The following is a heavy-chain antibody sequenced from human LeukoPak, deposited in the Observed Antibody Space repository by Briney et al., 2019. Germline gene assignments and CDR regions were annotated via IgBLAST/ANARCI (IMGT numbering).Heavy chain of an antibody. J-gene: IGHJ4*02. V-gene: IGHV4-59*01. CDR3: ARGYSSGWSDY. CDR1: GGSMTGNY. CDR2: IYSSGST. Sequence: SETLSLTCTVSGGSMTGNYWSWLRQSPGKGLEWIGYIYSSGSTNYNPSLKSRVTISIDTSKNQFSLRLSSVTAADAAVYYCARGYSSGWSDYWGQGTLVTVSS. D-gene: IGHD6-19*01.